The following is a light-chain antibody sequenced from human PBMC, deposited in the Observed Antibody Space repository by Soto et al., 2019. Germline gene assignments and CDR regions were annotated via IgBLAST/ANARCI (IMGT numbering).Light chain of an antibody. V-gene: IGKV1-5*01. Sequence: DIQMTQSPSTLSASVGDRVTITCRASQSISSWLAWYQQKPGKAPKLLIYDASSLESGVPSRFSGSGSGTEFTLTISSLPPDDFATYYCQQYNSYSGTFGQGTKVEIK. CDR3: QQYNSYSGT. CDR2: DAS. CDR1: QSISSW. J-gene: IGKJ1*01.